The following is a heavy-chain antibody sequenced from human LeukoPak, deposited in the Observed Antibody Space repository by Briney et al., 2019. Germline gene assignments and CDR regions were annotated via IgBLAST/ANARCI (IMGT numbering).Heavy chain of an antibody. Sequence: PSETLSLTCTVSGGSISSSSYYWGWIRQPPGKGLEWIGSIYYTGSTCYNPSLKSRVTISVDTSKNQFSLKLSSVTAADTAVYYCARRYAYYDSPIDWGQGTLVTVSS. CDR2: IYYTGST. J-gene: IGHJ4*02. CDR1: GGSISSSSYY. CDR3: ARRYAYYDSPID. V-gene: IGHV4-39*01. D-gene: IGHD3-22*01.